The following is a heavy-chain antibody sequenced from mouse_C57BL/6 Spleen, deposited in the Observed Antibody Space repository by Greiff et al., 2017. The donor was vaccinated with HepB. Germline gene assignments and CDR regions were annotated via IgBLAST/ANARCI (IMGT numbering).Heavy chain of an antibody. CDR2: ISDGGSYT. CDR3: AREKPGREDYAMDY. D-gene: IGHD4-1*01. CDR1: GFTFSSYA. V-gene: IGHV5-4*01. J-gene: IGHJ4*01. Sequence: EVKLMESGGGLVKPGGSLKLSCAASGFTFSSYAMSWVRQTPEKRLEWVATISDGGSYTYYPDNVKGRFTISRDNAKNNLYLQRSHLKSEDTAIYYCAREKPGREDYAMDYWGQGTSVTVSS.